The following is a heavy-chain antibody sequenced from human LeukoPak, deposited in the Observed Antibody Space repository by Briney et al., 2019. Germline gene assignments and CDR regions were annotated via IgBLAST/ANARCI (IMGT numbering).Heavy chain of an antibody. D-gene: IGHD3-9*01. J-gene: IGHJ4*02. CDR2: INPNSGGT. V-gene: IGHV1-2*02. CDR1: GYTFTDYY. Sequence: ASVTVSCKASGYTFTDYYMHWVRQAPGQGLEWMGWINPNSGGTNYAQKFQGRVTMTRDTSISTAYMELSRLRSDDTAVYYCARVVPYYDILTGYYSYYFDYWGQGTLVTVSS. CDR3: ARVVPYYDILTGYYSYYFDY.